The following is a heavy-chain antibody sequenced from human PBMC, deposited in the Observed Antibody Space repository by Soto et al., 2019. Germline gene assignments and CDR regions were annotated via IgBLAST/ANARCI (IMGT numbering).Heavy chain of an antibody. V-gene: IGHV1-3*01. J-gene: IGHJ3*02. CDR2: INAGNGNT. CDR3: AGGDSSGYYAFDI. D-gene: IGHD3-22*01. CDR1: GYTFTSYA. Sequence: QVQLVQSGAEVKKPGASVKVSCKASGYTFTSYAMHWVRQAPGQRLEWMGWINAGNGNTKYSQKFQGRVTITRDTSASTAYMELSSLRSEDTAVYYCAGGDSSGYYAFDIWGQGTMVTVSS.